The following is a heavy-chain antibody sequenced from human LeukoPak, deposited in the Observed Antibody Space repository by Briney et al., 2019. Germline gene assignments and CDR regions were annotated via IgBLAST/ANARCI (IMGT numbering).Heavy chain of an antibody. J-gene: IGHJ4*02. CDR1: GFTFSAYG. CDR2: ISDTVRDT. V-gene: IGHV3-23*01. D-gene: IGHD4-17*01. CDR3: AKDNYGGIFAS. Sequence: PGRSLRLSCAASGFTFSAYGMSWVRQARGKGLEWVSHISDTVRDTWYANSVKGRFIISRDNSRDTVYLQMSSLRPEDTALYFCAKDNYGGIFASWGQGTLVTVSS.